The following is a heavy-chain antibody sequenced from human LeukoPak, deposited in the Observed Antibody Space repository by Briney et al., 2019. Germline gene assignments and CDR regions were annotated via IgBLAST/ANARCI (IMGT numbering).Heavy chain of an antibody. CDR1: GDSMSISKSY. Sequence: SQTLSLTCTVSGDSMSISKSYWGWIRQPPGKGLEWSEYIYISGSTNYNPSLKSRVTISVDTSKNQFSLKLSSVTAADTAVYYCARTVSDWFDPWGQGTLVTVSS. J-gene: IGHJ5*02. CDR3: ARTVSDWFDP. V-gene: IGHV4-61*05. CDR2: IYISGST.